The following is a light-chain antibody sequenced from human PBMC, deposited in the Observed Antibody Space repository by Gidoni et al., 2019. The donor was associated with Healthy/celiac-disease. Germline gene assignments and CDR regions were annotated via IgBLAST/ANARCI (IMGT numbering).Light chain of an antibody. CDR1: SRDVGSYNF. J-gene: IGLJ2*01. Sequence: QSALTQPASVSGSPGQSMTISCTGTSRDVGSYNFVSWYQHHPGKAPKLMIHEGSKRPSGVSNRFSGSKSGNTASLTISGLQAEDEADYYCCSYAGSSTYVVFGGGTKLTVL. CDR2: EGS. V-gene: IGLV2-23*01. CDR3: CSYAGSSTYVV.